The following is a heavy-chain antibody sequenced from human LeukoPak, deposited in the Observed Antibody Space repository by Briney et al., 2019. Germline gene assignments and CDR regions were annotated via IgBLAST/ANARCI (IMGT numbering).Heavy chain of an antibody. D-gene: IGHD3-9*01. CDR1: GGTFSGYA. V-gene: IGHV1-2*02. Sequence: ASVKVSCKASGGTFSGYAISWVRQAPGQGLEWMGWINPNTGGTNYAQKFQGRVTMTRDTSINTAYMELSRLRSDDTAVYYCATDILTGYYTYYWGQGTLVTVSS. CDR2: INPNTGGT. CDR3: ATDILTGYYTYY. J-gene: IGHJ4*02.